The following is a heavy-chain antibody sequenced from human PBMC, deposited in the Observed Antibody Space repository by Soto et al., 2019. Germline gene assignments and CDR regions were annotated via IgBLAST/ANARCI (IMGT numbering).Heavy chain of an antibody. CDR3: ARAAYYYDSSGYYPGDY. J-gene: IGHJ4*02. Sequence: ASVKVSCKASGYTFTSYGISWVRQAPGQGLEWMGWISTYNGNTKYAQKLQGRVTITRDTSASTAYMEVSSLRSEDTAVYYCARAAYYYDSSGYYPGDYWGQGSLVTVSS. CDR1: GYTFTSYG. D-gene: IGHD3-22*01. CDR2: ISTYNGNT. V-gene: IGHV1-18*01.